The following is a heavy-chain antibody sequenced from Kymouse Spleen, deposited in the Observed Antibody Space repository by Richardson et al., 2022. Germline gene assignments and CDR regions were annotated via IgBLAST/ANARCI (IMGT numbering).Heavy chain of an antibody. CDR2: IWYDGSNK. V-gene: IGHV3-33*01. Sequence: QVQLVESGGGVVQPGRSLRLSCAASGFTFSSYGMHWVRQAPGKGLEWVAVIWYDGSNKYYADSVKGRFTISRDNSKNTLYLQMNSLRAEDTAVYYCARAGDYYGSGSYPYYYYYGMDVWGQGTTVTVSS. J-gene: IGHJ6*02. CDR3: ARAGDYYGSGSYPYYYYYGMDV. D-gene: IGHD3-10*01. CDR1: GFTFSSYG.